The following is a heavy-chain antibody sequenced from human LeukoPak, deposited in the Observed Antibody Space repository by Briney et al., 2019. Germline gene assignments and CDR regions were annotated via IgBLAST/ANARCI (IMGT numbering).Heavy chain of an antibody. J-gene: IGHJ6*02. V-gene: IGHV3-30-3*01. CDR3: ARDIVVAKYYYYGMDV. D-gene: IGHD2-2*01. Sequence: PGRSLRLSCAASGFTFSSYAMHWVRQAPGKGLEWVAVISYDGSNKYYADSVKGRFTISRDNSKNKLYLQMNSLRAEDTAVYYCARDIVVAKYYYYGMDVWGQGTTVTVSS. CDR1: GFTFSSYA. CDR2: ISYDGSNK.